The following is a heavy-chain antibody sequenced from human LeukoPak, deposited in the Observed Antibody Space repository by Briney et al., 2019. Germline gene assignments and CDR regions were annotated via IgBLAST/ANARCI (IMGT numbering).Heavy chain of an antibody. V-gene: IGHV1-69*04. Sequence: SVMVSCKASGGTFSSYTISWVRQAPGQGLEWMGRIIPILGIANYAQKFQGRVTITADKSTSTAYMELSSLRSEDTAVYYCARDVAVAGSFDYWGQGTLVTVSS. D-gene: IGHD6-19*01. J-gene: IGHJ4*02. CDR3: ARDVAVAGSFDY. CDR1: GGTFSSYT. CDR2: IIPILGIA.